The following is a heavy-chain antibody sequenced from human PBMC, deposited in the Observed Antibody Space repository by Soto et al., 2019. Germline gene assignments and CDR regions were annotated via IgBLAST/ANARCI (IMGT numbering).Heavy chain of an antibody. Sequence: QITLKESGPTLVKPTQTLTLTCTFSGFSLSTSGVGVGWIRQPPGKALEWLALIYWDDDKRYSPSLKSRLTITKDTSKNQVVLTMTNMDPVDTATYYCAHRRAWELLPYSWFDPWGQGTLVTVSS. CDR2: IYWDDDK. D-gene: IGHD1-26*01. CDR3: AHRRAWELLPYSWFDP. V-gene: IGHV2-5*02. J-gene: IGHJ5*02. CDR1: GFSLSTSGVG.